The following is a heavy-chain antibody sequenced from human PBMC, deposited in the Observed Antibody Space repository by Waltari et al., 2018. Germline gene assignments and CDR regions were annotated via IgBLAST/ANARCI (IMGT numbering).Heavy chain of an antibody. CDR1: GFTFSGSA. CDR2: IRSKANSYAT. J-gene: IGHJ4*02. V-gene: IGHV3-73*02. D-gene: IGHD7-27*01. CDR3: TSGSAGAFDY. Sequence: EVQLVESGGGLVQPGGSLKLSCAASGFTFSGSAMHWVRQASGKGLEWVGRIRSKANSYATAYAASVKGRFTISRDDSKNTAYLQMNSLKTEDMAVYYCTSGSAGAFDYWGQGTLVTVSS.